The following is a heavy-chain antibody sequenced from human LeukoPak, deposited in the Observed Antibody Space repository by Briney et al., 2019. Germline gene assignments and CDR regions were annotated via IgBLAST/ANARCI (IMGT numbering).Heavy chain of an antibody. Sequence: GGSLRLSCAASGFTFSSYAMSCVRQAPGKGLEWVSGISGSGGSTYYADSVKGRFTISRDNSKNTLYLQMNSLRAEDTALYYCATTLLRASTYMDVWGKGTTVTVSS. D-gene: IGHD1-1*01. V-gene: IGHV3-23*01. CDR3: ATTLLRASTYMDV. CDR2: ISGSGGST. CDR1: GFTFSSYA. J-gene: IGHJ6*03.